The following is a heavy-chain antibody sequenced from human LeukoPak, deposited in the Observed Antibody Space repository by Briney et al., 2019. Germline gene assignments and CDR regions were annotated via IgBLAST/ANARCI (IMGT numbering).Heavy chain of an antibody. J-gene: IGHJ4*02. D-gene: IGHD1-14*01. CDR3: ARGKPEGDYYFDY. V-gene: IGHV3-64*01. CDR1: GFTFSSYA. CDR2: ISSNGGST. Sequence: GGSLRLSCAASGFTFSSYAMHWVRQAPGEGLEYVSAISSNGGSTYYANSVKGRFTISRDNSKNTLYLQMGSLRAEDMAVYYCARGKPEGDYYFDYWGQGTLVTVSS.